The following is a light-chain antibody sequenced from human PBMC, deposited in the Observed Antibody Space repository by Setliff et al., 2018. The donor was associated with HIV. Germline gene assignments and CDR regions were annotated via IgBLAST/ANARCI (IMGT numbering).Light chain of an antibody. CDR1: SSDVGRYDL. V-gene: IGLV2-14*02. Sequence: QSALTQPASVSGSPGQSITISCTGTSSDVGRYDLVSWFQQHPGKAPKAIIYEVTKRPSGVSNRFSGSKSGNTASLTISGLQAEDEADYFCCSHRGSETLFYVFGTGTRSPS. CDR2: EVT. J-gene: IGLJ1*01. CDR3: CSHRGSETLFYV.